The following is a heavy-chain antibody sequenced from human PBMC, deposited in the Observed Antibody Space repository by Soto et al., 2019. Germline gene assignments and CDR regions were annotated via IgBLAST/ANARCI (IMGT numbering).Heavy chain of an antibody. J-gene: IGHJ4*02. V-gene: IGHV1-69*13. D-gene: IGHD2-21*01. CDR2: IIPIFGTA. CDR3: ALWGLPLAHTVLFHD. CDR1: GGAFRSYA. Sequence: AVKISCTCAGGAFRSYAIRWVRQAPGQGLEWMGGIIPIFGTANYAQKVQGRVTITADESTSTAYMELSSLRSEDTAVYYCALWGLPLAHTVLFHDCGQGSLVTLDS.